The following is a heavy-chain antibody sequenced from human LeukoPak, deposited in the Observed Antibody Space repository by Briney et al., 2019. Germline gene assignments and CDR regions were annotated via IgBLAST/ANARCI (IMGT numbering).Heavy chain of an antibody. CDR3: AKDFYDFLTGSIDY. D-gene: IGHD3-9*01. CDR1: RFTFSNYA. CDR2: TRGTGGYT. V-gene: IGHV3-23*01. J-gene: IGHJ4*02. Sequence: GGSLRLSCAASRFTFSNYAMSWVRQAPGKGLEWVSGTRGTGGYTYYADSVKGRFTISRDNSKNTLYLRMNSLRAEDTAVYYCAKDFYDFLTGSIDYWGQGTLVTVSS.